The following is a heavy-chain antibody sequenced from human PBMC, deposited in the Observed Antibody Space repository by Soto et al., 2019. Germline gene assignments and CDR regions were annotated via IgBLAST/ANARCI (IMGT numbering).Heavy chain of an antibody. CDR2: ISYDGSNK. Sequence: GGSLILSCAASGSTFSSYAMHGVRQAPGKGLEWVAVISYDGSNKYYADSVKGRFTISRDNSKNTLYLQMNSLRAEDTAVYYCAREWWGAGNTHYFYYWGQGTLVTVSS. J-gene: IGHJ4*02. CDR3: AREWWGAGNTHYFYY. D-gene: IGHD2-15*01. V-gene: IGHV3-30-3*01. CDR1: GSTFSSYA.